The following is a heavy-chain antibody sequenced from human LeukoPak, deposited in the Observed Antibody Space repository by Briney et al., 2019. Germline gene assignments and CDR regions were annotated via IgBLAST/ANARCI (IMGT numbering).Heavy chain of an antibody. CDR2: ISSDGSNK. V-gene: IGHV3-30*18. J-gene: IGHJ4*02. Sequence: GGSLRLPCAASGFTFSSYGIHWVRQAPGKGLEWVAVISSDGSNKYYADSVKGRFTISRDNSKNTLFLQMNSLRAEDTAVYYCAKDRQGFNDYWGQGTLVTVSS. CDR1: GFTFSSYG. CDR3: AKDRQGFNDY.